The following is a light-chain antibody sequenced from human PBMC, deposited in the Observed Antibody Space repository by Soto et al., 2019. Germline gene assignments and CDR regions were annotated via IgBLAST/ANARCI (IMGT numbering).Light chain of an antibody. V-gene: IGLV1-40*01. J-gene: IGLJ1*01. CDR2: GNS. CDR1: SSNIGAGYD. CDR3: QSYDSSMSGHV. Sequence: QSVLSQPPSVSGAPGQRVTISCTGSSSNIGAGYDVHWYQQLPGTAPKLLIYGNSNRPSGVPDRFSGSKSGTSASLVITGLQAEDEADYYCQSYDSSMSGHVFGNGTKVTVL.